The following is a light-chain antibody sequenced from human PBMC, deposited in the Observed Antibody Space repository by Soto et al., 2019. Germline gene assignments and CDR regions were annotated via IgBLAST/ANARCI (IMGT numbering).Light chain of an antibody. Sequence: DIQRTQSPSTLYASVEDRVTITCRASQSISGWLAWYKQKRGKAPKLLISKASSLESRVPSRFSGSGSGTEFTLTISSLQADDFASYYCQPHNSYPSTFGQGNKVEI. J-gene: IGKJ1*01. CDR3: QPHNSYPST. V-gene: IGKV1-5*03. CDR2: KAS. CDR1: QSISGW.